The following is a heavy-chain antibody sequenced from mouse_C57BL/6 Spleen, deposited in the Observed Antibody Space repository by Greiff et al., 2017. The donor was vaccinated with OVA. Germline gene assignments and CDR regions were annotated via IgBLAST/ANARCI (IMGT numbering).Heavy chain of an antibody. Sequence: VQLQQSGAELVRPGASVKLSCTASGFNIKDDYMHWVKQRPEQGLEWIGWIDPENGDAEYASKFQGKATITADTSSNTAYLQLSSLTSEDTAVYYCTTYYGSSNWGQGTLVTVSA. CDR1: GFNIKDDY. D-gene: IGHD1-1*01. CDR3: TTYYGSSN. CDR2: IDPENGDA. J-gene: IGHJ3*01. V-gene: IGHV14-4*01.